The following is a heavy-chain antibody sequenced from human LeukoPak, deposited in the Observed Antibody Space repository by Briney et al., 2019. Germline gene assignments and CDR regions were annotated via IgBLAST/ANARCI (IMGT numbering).Heavy chain of an antibody. CDR2: IYYSGST. D-gene: IGHD3-22*01. V-gene: IGHV4-39*07. J-gene: IGHJ4*02. CDR1: GGSISNSSYY. CDR3: ARDDGYDSSGYYYGYFEY. Sequence: SETLSLTCTVSGGSISNSSYYWGWIRQPPGKGLEWIGSIYYSGSTYYNPSLKSRVTISVDTSKNQFSLKLSSVTAADTVVYYCARDDGYDSSGYYYGYFEYWGQGTLVTVSA.